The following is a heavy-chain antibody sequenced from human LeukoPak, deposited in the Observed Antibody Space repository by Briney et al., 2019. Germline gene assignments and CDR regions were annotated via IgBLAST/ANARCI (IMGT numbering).Heavy chain of an antibody. V-gene: IGHV4-34*01. CDR2: INHSGST. CDR1: GGSFSGYY. Sequence: SETLSLTCAVYGGSFSGYYWSWIRQPPGKGLEWIGEINHSGSTNYNPSLKSRVTISVDTSKNQFSLKLSSVTAADTAVYYCARSVVTIIDYWGQGTLVTVSS. D-gene: IGHD3-3*01. CDR3: ARSVVTIIDY. J-gene: IGHJ4*02.